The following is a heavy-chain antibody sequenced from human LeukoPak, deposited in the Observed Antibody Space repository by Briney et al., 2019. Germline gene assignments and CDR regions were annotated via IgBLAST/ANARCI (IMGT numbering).Heavy chain of an antibody. D-gene: IGHD2-21*02. J-gene: IGHJ4*02. Sequence: GGSLRLSGAASGFTFSSYSMNWDRQAQGKGLEWVTSISSINSYIYYADSVKGRFTISRDNAKQSLYLQMNSLRAEDTAVYYCAKDFVVVPGNVNYFDYGGQGALVTVSS. V-gene: IGHV3-21*04. CDR1: GFTFSSYS. CDR3: AKDFVVVPGNVNYFDY. CDR2: ISSINSYI.